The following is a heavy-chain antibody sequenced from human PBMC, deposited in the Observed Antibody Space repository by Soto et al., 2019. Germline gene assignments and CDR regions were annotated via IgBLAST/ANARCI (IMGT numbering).Heavy chain of an antibody. CDR3: ANGRYHDFWSGYYQFDY. Sequence: QVHLVQSGAEVKKPGASVKLSCKASGYTFSGYVMHWLRQAPGQRLEWMGWINAGNANTQYSQKFQDRVTITRDTSASAVYLELSSLRSEDTAVYYCANGRYHDFWSGYYQFDYWGQGTLVTVSS. CDR1: GYTFSGYV. CDR2: INAGNANT. D-gene: IGHD3-3*01. V-gene: IGHV1-3*01. J-gene: IGHJ4*02.